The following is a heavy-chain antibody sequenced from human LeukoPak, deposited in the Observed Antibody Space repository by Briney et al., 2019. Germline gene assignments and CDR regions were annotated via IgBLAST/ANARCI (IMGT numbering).Heavy chain of an antibody. CDR1: GFTFSSYS. J-gene: IGHJ4*02. CDR2: ISSSSSSYI. V-gene: IGHV3-21*01. D-gene: IGHD4-17*01. Sequence: PGGSLRLSCAASGFTFSSYSMNWVRQAPGKGLEWVSSISSSSSSYIYYADSVKVRFTISRDNAKNSLYLQMNSLRAEDTAVYYCARDLFAVTTKIPGYWGQGTLVTVSS. CDR3: ARDLFAVTTKIPGY.